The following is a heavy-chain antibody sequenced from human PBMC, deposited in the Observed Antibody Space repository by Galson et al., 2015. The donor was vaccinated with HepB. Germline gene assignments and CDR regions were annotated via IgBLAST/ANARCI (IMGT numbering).Heavy chain of an antibody. J-gene: IGHJ5*01. D-gene: IGHD3-22*01. Sequence: SLRLSCAASGFSFSDHWMYWVRQVPGKGPEWVSRIKYDGTTTNYAEFVKGRFTISRDNAKNTLYLQMNGLRVEDTAMYYCVRPGGDSSGCCWLDSWGQGTLVTVSS. CDR1: GFSFSDHW. V-gene: IGHV3-74*01. CDR2: IKYDGTTT. CDR3: VRPGGDSSGCCWLDS.